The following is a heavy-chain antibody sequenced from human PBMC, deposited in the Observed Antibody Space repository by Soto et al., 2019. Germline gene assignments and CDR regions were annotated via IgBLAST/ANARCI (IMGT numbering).Heavy chain of an antibody. CDR2: ISTYNENM. CDR3: AYVGASSTGDYSFDF. Sequence: ASVKVSCKVSGSTFTSNGIGWVRQAPGQGLEWMGWISTYNENMDTAPQLQGRLTMTTDTSTKTAYMELTNLKLDDTALYYCAYVGASSTGDYSFDFCVQGTTVT. D-gene: IGHD2-8*02. CDR1: GSTFTSNG. V-gene: IGHV1-18*04. J-gene: IGHJ4*02.